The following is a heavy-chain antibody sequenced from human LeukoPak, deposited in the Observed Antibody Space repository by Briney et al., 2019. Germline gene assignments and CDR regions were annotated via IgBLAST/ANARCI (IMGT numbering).Heavy chain of an antibody. CDR2: ISSDGTNR. D-gene: IGHD3-3*02. CDR3: ARVSIFGVVIPPDY. CDR1: GFTFSGYA. Sequence: GRSLRLSCAASGFTFSGYALHWVRQAPGKGLEWVAVISSDGTNRYYADSVKGRFTISRDNSKNTVYLQMNSLRAEDTAVYYCARVSIFGVVIPPDYWGQGTLVTVSS. J-gene: IGHJ4*02. V-gene: IGHV3-30*01.